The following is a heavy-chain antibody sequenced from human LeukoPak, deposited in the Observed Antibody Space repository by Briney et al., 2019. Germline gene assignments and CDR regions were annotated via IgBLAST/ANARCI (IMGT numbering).Heavy chain of an antibody. J-gene: IGHJ4*02. Sequence: PGGSLRLSCAASGFTFSSYEMNWVRQAPGKGLEWVSYISSSGSTIYYADSVKGRFTISRDNAKNSLYLQMNSLRAEDTADYYCARDLEYFDYWGQGTLVTVSS. V-gene: IGHV3-48*03. CDR1: GFTFSSYE. CDR3: ARDLEYFDY. CDR2: ISSSGSTI.